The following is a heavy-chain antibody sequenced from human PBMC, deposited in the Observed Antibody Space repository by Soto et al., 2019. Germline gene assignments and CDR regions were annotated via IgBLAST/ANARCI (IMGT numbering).Heavy chain of an antibody. V-gene: IGHV1-18*01. CDR1: GYTFTSYG. Sequence: ASVKVSCKASGYTFTSYGISWVRQAPGQGLEWMGWISAYNGNTNYAQKLQGRVTMTTDTSTSTAYMELRSLRSDDTAVYYCARTRTLGYCSGGSCYPSTSFDYWGQGTLVTVSS. CDR2: ISAYNGNT. J-gene: IGHJ4*02. D-gene: IGHD2-15*01. CDR3: ARTRTLGYCSGGSCYPSTSFDY.